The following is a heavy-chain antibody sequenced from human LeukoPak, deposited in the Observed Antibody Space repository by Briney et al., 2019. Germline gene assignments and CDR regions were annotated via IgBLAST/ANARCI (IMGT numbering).Heavy chain of an antibody. CDR2: ISSSSSYI. Sequence: GGSLRLSCAASGFTFSSYSMNWVRQAPGKGLGWVSSISSSSSYIYYADSVKGRFTISRDNAKNSLYLPMHSLRAEDTAVYYCARDCSGGSCYFKYWGQGTLVTVSS. D-gene: IGHD2-15*01. CDR3: ARDCSGGSCYFKY. J-gene: IGHJ4*02. CDR1: GFTFSSYS. V-gene: IGHV3-21*01.